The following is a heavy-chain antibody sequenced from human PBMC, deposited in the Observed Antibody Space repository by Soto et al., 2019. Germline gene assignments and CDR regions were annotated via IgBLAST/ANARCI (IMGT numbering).Heavy chain of an antibody. CDR1: GYSFTSYW. D-gene: IGHD2-15*01. CDR2: IYPGDSDT. J-gene: IGHJ4*02. CDR3: ARRLSGGSWAFDF. Sequence: GEPLKISCQGSGYSFTSYWLGWVRQMAGKGLEWMGIIYPGDSDTRYSPSFQGQVTISADKSISTAYLQWSSRKASDTAMYYCARRLSGGSWAFDFWGQGTLVTVYS. V-gene: IGHV5-51*01.